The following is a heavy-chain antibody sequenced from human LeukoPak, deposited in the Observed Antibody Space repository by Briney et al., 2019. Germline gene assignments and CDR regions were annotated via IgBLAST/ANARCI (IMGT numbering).Heavy chain of an antibody. J-gene: IGHJ6*04. CDR3: AELGITMIGGV. V-gene: IGHV3-48*03. Sequence: PGGSLRLSCAAPGFPFSSYEMHWVRQAPGKGVEWVSYISSSGSTIYYADSVKGRFTISRDNAKNSLYLQMNSLRAEDTAVYYCAELGITMIGGVWGKGTTVTISS. CDR2: ISSSGSTI. CDR1: GFPFSSYE. D-gene: IGHD3-10*02.